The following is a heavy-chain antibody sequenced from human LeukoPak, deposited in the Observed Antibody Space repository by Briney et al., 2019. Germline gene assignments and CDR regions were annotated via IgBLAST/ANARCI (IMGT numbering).Heavy chain of an antibody. D-gene: IGHD1-26*01. J-gene: IGHJ4*02. CDR1: GFTVSSNY. Sequence: GGSLRLSCAASGFTVSSNYMSWVRQAPGKGLEWVSVIYSGGGTNHADSVKGRFTISRDNSKNTLYLQMNSLRAEDTAVYYCVRVAAGAHLDYWGQGALVTVSS. CDR2: IYSGGGT. CDR3: VRVAAGAHLDY. V-gene: IGHV3-53*01.